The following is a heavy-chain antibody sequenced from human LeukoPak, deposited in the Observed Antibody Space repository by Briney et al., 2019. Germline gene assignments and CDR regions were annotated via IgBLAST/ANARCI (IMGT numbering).Heavy chain of an antibody. CDR1: GYTFTSYD. D-gene: IGHD3-16*01. CDR3: ARGWGDYYDYVWRKRYYFDY. Sequence: ASVKVSCKASGYTFTSYDINWVRQATGQGLEWMGWMNPNSGNTGYAQKFQGRVTMTRNTSISTAYMELSSLRSEDTAVYYCARGWGDYYDYVWRKRYYFDYWGQGTLVTVSS. J-gene: IGHJ4*02. CDR2: MNPNSGNT. V-gene: IGHV1-8*01.